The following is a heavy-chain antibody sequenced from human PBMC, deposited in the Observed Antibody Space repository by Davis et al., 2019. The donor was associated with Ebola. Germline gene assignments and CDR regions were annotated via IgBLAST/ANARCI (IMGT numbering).Heavy chain of an antibody. V-gene: IGHV4-31*03. CDR2: MYNCGST. D-gene: IGHD2-8*01. J-gene: IGHJ6*03. CDR3: ARTMGTNGVFNHYYMDV. Sequence: MPSETLSLTCPVSGGSISRGAYYWSWIRQYPVLRFLWMGYMYNCGSTYYNPSLKSRVTISVDTSKNQFSLKLSSVTAADTAVYECARTMGTNGVFNHYYMDVWGKGTTVTVSS. CDR1: GGSISRGAYY.